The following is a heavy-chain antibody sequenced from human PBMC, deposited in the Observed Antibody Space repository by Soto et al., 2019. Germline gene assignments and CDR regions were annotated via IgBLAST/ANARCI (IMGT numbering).Heavy chain of an antibody. D-gene: IGHD1-1*01. CDR3: AKGGLERLFWFDY. CDR2: ITGGGDAT. J-gene: IGHJ4*02. CDR1: GLTFSTYA. Sequence: GGSLRLSCAASGLTFSTYAMTWVRQAPGKGLEWVSGITGGGDATYYADSVKGRFANSRDNSKNTLYLQMNSLRAEDTAVYYCAKGGLERLFWFDYWGQGTLVTVSS. V-gene: IGHV3-23*01.